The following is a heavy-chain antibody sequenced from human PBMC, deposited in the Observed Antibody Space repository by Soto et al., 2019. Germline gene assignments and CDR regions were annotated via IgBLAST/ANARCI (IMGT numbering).Heavy chain of an antibody. D-gene: IGHD2-8*01. CDR1: GGSIISYY. CDR3: ARGHPRYCTNGVCYFSWFDP. CDR2: IYYSGST. J-gene: IGHJ5*02. V-gene: IGHV4-59*01. Sequence: SEPLSLTCPVSGGSIISYYWSWIRKPQGKGLEWIGYIYYSGSTNYNPSLKSRVTISVDTSKNQFSLKLSSVTAADTAVYYCARGHPRYCTNGVCYFSWFDPWGQGTLVTVSS.